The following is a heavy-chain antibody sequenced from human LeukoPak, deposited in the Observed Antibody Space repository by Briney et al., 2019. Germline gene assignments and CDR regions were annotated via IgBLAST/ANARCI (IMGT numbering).Heavy chain of an antibody. J-gene: IGHJ6*03. Sequence: SVKVSCKASGGTFSSYAISWVRQAPVQGLEWMGGIIPIFGTANYAQKFQGRVTITTDESTSTAYMELSSLRSEDTAVYYCARREGNYEPNYYYMDVWGKGTTVTVSS. CDR1: GGTFSSYA. D-gene: IGHD1-7*01. CDR3: ARREGNYEPNYYYMDV. CDR2: IIPIFGTA. V-gene: IGHV1-69*05.